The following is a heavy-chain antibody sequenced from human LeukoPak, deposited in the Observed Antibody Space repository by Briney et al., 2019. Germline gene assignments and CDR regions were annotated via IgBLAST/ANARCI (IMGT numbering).Heavy chain of an antibody. D-gene: IGHD3-22*01. Sequence: ASVKVSCKASGYTFSGYYMHWVRQSPGQVLEWMGWINPNSGATNYAQTLQGRFTMTRDTSISIVYMELSRLRTDDTAVYYCARALRYDDSSCYYAYWGQGTLVTVSS. J-gene: IGHJ4*02. V-gene: IGHV1-2*02. CDR2: INPNSGAT. CDR1: GYTFSGYY. CDR3: ARALRYDDSSCYYAY.